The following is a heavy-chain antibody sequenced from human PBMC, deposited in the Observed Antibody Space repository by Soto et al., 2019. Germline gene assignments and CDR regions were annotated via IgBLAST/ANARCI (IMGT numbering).Heavy chain of an antibody. CDR2: ISGSGGST. D-gene: IGHD3-10*01. CDR1: GFTFSSYA. Sequence: GGSLRLSCAASGFTFSSYAMSWVRQAPGKGLEWVSAISGSGGSTYYADSVKGRFTISRDNSKNTLYLQMNSLRAEDTAVYYCAKEARPAFGELLSDFDYWGQGTLVTVSS. J-gene: IGHJ4*02. V-gene: IGHV3-23*01. CDR3: AKEARPAFGELLSDFDY.